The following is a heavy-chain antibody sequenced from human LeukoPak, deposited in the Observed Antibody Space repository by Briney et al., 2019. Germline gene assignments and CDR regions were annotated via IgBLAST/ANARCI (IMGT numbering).Heavy chain of an antibody. CDR3: AKTLPYSGGWRATFDF. CDR2: IHYIGST. J-gene: IGHJ4*02. V-gene: IGHV4-39*01. D-gene: IGHD6-19*01. CDR1: GDTISGHSYF. Sequence: SETLSLTCTVSGDTISGHSYFWGWIRQPPGKGLEWIGNIHYIGSTYYNPSLKSRVTISVDTSTNQVSLKLSSVTAADTAAYYCAKTLPYSGGWRATFDFWGQGTLVTVSS.